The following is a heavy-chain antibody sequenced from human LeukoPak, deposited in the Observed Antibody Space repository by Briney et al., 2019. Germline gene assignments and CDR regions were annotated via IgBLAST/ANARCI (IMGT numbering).Heavy chain of an antibody. Sequence: ASVKVSCKASGYTFTSYAMHWVRQAPGQRLEWMGWINAGNGNTKYSQKFQGRVTITRDTSASTAYMELSSLRSEDTAVYYCARSWFGVIAAAVSSYYGMDVWGQGTTVTVSS. CDR2: INAGNGNT. D-gene: IGHD6-13*01. CDR3: ARSWFGVIAAAVSSYYGMDV. J-gene: IGHJ6*02. V-gene: IGHV1-3*01. CDR1: GYTFTSYA.